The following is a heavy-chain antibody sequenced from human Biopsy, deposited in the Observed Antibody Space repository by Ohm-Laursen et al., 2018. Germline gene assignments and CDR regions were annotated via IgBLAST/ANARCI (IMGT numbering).Heavy chain of an antibody. CDR2: IWYDGSNK. Sequence: SLRLSCAASRFDFRSHGMHWVRQAPGKGLEWLAVIWYDGSNKYYGDSVQGRFTISRDNSKNTVYLQMNSLRAEDTAIYYCARDSTINTVTTADYWGQGTLVTVSS. D-gene: IGHD4-11*01. J-gene: IGHJ4*02. CDR3: ARDSTINTVTTADY. V-gene: IGHV3-33*08. CDR1: RFDFRSHG.